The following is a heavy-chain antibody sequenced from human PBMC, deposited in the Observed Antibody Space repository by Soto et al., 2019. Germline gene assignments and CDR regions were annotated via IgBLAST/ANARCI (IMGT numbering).Heavy chain of an antibody. Sequence: TLSLTCTVSGGSITTGGYYWSWVRQLPGKGLEWIGHRYYSESTYCNPSLKSRVSISLDTSKNQFSLKLSFVTAADTAMYYCARTKCSGGSCYSWSLDAWGQGTPVTVSS. V-gene: IGHV4-31*03. J-gene: IGHJ5*02. CDR2: RYYSEST. CDR3: ARTKCSGGSCYSWSLDA. CDR1: GGSITTGGYY. D-gene: IGHD2-15*01.